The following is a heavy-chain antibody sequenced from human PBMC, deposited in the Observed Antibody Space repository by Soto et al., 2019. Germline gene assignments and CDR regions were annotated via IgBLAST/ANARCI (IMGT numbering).Heavy chain of an antibody. CDR3: ARGQSEIRAVAGH. CDR2: IIPILGIA. D-gene: IGHD6-19*01. CDR1: GGTFSSYT. J-gene: IGHJ4*02. V-gene: IGHV1-69*02. Sequence: GASVKVSCKASGGTFSSYTISWVRQAPGQGLEWMGRIIPILGIANYAQKFQGRVTITADKSTSTAYMELSSLRSEDTAVYYCARGQSEIRAVAGHWGQGTLVTVSS.